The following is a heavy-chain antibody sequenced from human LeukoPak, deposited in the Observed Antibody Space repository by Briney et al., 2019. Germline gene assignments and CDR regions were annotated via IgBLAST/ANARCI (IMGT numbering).Heavy chain of an antibody. CDR3: TRSPSLGGRYWGFDY. CDR2: ITSSSSYI. Sequence: GGSLRLSCAASGFSFSDYTMNWVRQAPGKGLEWVSFITSSSSYIYYADSVKGRFTISRDNAKNSLFLQMNSLRAEDTAVYYCTRSPSLGGRYWGFDYWGQGALVTVSS. J-gene: IGHJ4*02. D-gene: IGHD1-26*01. CDR1: GFSFSDYT. V-gene: IGHV3-21*01.